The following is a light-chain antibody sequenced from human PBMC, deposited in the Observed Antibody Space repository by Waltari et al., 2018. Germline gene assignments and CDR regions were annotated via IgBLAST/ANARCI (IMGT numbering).Light chain of an antibody. CDR1: QSIGKY. J-gene: IGKJ1*01. Sequence: IVLTQSPGTLSLSPGERATMSCRASQSIGKYLVWYQQRPGQAPRRLIYAASTRSTGIPDRFSGSGSGTDFSLTISRLEPEDFAVYYCQNHERLPATFGQGTKVEIK. V-gene: IGKV3-20*01. CDR3: QNHERLPAT. CDR2: AAS.